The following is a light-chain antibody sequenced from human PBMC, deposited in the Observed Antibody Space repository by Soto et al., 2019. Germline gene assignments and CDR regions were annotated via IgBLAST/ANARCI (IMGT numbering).Light chain of an antibody. Sequence: SVLTHPASGCRSPGQSITMSCTGTSSDVGAYDYVSWYQQHPGKAPNFMIFEVTNRPSGVSHRFSGSKSGNTASLTISGLQAEDEADYYCTSYTATSTYVFGTGTKATVL. CDR3: TSYTATSTYV. V-gene: IGLV2-14*01. CDR1: SSDVGAYDY. CDR2: EVT. J-gene: IGLJ1*01.